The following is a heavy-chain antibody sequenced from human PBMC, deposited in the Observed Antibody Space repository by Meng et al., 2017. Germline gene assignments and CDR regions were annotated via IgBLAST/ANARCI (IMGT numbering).Heavy chain of an antibody. D-gene: IGHD2-15*01. CDR2: TYYRSKWYN. J-gene: IGHJ4*02. CDR1: GDSVSSNSAA. Sequence: QQAGPGLGTPPQTRAINRALTGDSVSSNSAAWHWIRPSPSRGLEWLGRTYYRSKWYNDYAVSVKSRITIKPDTSKNQFSLQLNSVTPEDTAVYYCARLAQDRYFDYWGQGTLVTVSS. V-gene: IGHV6-1*01. CDR3: ARLAQDRYFDY.